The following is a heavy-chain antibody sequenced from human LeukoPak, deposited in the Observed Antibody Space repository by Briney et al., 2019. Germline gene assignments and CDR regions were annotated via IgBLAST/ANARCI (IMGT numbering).Heavy chain of an antibody. J-gene: IGHJ5*02. CDR2: INPNSGGT. V-gene: IGHV1-2*02. CDR3: ARSSELGYCSGGSCHNWFDP. Sequence: ASVKVSCKASGYTFTGYYMHWVRQAPGQGLEWMGWINPNSGGTNYAQKFQGRVTMTRDTSISTAYMELSRLRSDDTAVYYRARSSELGYCSGGSCHNWFDPWGQGTLVTVSS. D-gene: IGHD2-15*01. CDR1: GYTFTGYY.